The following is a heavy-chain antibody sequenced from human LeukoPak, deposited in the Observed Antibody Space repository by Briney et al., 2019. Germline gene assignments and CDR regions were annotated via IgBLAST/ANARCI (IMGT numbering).Heavy chain of an antibody. Sequence: GGSLRLSCAASGFTFRNYWMNWVRQAPGKGLEWVANIQEDGSKKNYVDSVKGRFTISRDNAKNSLYLEMHSLRAEDTAMYFCARDEGSGWDYWGQGTLVTVAS. D-gene: IGHD6-19*01. V-gene: IGHV3-7*01. CDR3: ARDEGSGWDY. CDR1: GFTFRNYW. CDR2: IQEDGSKK. J-gene: IGHJ4*02.